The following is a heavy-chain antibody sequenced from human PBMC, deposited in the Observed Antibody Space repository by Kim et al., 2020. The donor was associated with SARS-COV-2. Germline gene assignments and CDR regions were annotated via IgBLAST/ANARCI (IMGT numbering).Heavy chain of an antibody. Sequence: GGSLRLSCAASGFTFSSYSMNWVRQAPGKGLEWVSSISSSSSYIYYADSVKGRFTISRDNAKNSLYLQMNSLRAEDTAVYYCARDLGYCSGGSCYSGGFDYWGQGTLVTVSS. CDR2: ISSSSSYI. V-gene: IGHV3-21*01. CDR3: ARDLGYCSGGSCYSGGFDY. J-gene: IGHJ4*02. D-gene: IGHD2-15*01. CDR1: GFTFSSYS.